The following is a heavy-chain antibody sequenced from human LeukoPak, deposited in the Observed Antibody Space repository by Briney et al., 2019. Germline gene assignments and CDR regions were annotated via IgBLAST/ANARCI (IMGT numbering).Heavy chain of an antibody. D-gene: IGHD6-6*01. V-gene: IGHV4-39*07. Sequence: SETLSLTCTVSGGSISSSGSYWGWIRQPPGKGLEWIGSIYYSGNTYNPSLKSRVTISVDTSKNQFSLNLTSVTAADTAMYYCARVMASRREDLNWFDPWGQGTLVTVSS. J-gene: IGHJ5*02. CDR2: IYYSGNT. CDR3: ARVMASRREDLNWFDP. CDR1: GGSISSSGSY.